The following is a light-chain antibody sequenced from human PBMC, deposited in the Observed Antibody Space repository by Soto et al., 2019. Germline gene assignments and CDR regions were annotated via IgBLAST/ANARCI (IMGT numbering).Light chain of an antibody. CDR3: QQRSNWLWT. CDR2: AAS. J-gene: IGKJ1*01. CDR1: QGIRSY. Sequence: IQLTQSPSSLSASVGDRVTITCRVSQGIRSYLAWYQQTPGKAPKLLIYAASTLQSGVPSRFSGSGAGTDCTRTISSLQPEDVAVDYCQQRSNWLWTFGQGTKVDIK. V-gene: IGKV1-9*01.